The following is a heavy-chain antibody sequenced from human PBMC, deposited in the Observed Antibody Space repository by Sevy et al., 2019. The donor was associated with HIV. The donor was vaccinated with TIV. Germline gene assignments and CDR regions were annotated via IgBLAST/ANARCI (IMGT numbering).Heavy chain of an antibody. V-gene: IGHV3-30*04. CDR2: ISYDGSNK. J-gene: IGHJ3*02. CDR1: GFTFSSYA. Sequence: GRSLRLSCAASGFTFSSYAMHWVRQAPGKGLEWVAVISYDGSNKYYADSVKGRFTISRDNSKNTLYLQMNSLRAEVTAVYYCARERPRDYVWGSYRYSGDAFDIWGQGTMVTVSS. D-gene: IGHD3-16*02. CDR3: ARERPRDYVWGSYRYSGDAFDI.